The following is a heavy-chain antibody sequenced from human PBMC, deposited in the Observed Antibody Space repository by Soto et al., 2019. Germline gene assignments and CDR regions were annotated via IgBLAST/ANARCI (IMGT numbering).Heavy chain of an antibody. CDR3: ALLHSWSGDY. D-gene: IGHD6-13*01. CDR1: GFTVRSNY. Sequence: GGSLRLSCAASGFTVRSNYMNWVRQAPGKGLEWVSVIYSDGSTYYTDSVKGRFTISRDNSKNTLYLQMDSLRVEDTAVYHCALLHSWSGDYWGPATLLTVST. CDR2: IYSDGST. J-gene: IGHJ4*02. V-gene: IGHV3-53*01.